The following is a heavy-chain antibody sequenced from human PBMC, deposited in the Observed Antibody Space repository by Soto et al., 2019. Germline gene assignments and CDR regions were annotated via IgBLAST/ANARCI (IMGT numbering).Heavy chain of an antibody. CDR2: TYLRSKWYN. J-gene: IGHJ3*01. V-gene: IGHV6-1*01. CDR1: GDSVSSNSAT. D-gene: IGHD2-15*01. CDR3: AGAAVAFDAFDL. Sequence: QLQQSGPGLGKPSQTLSLTCGISGDSVSSNSATWNWIRQSPSRGLEWLGRTYLRSKWYNEYAVSVKSRIAISPDTSKNHFSLQRSSVTPEDTAVYFCAGAAVAFDAFDLWGQGTVVTVSS.